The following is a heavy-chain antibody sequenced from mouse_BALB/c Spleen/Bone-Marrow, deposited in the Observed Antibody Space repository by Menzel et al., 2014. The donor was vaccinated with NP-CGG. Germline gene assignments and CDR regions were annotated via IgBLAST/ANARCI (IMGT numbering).Heavy chain of an antibody. J-gene: IGHJ4*01. CDR3: ARGGWLRDAMDY. CDR2: IYPGNVNT. Sequence: VQLQQSGPELVKPGASVRISCKASGYTFTSYYIHWVKQRPGQGLEWIGWIYPGNVNTKYNEKFKGKATLTADKSSSTAYMQLSSLTSEDSAAYFCARGGWLRDAMDYWGQGTSVTVSS. CDR1: GYTFTSYY. V-gene: IGHV1S56*01. D-gene: IGHD2-2*01.